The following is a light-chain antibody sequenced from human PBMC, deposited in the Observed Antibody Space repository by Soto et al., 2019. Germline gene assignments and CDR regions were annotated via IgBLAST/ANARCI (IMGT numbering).Light chain of an antibody. CDR1: RSLSSDY. J-gene: IGKJ1*01. CDR2: HAS. V-gene: IGKV3-20*01. Sequence: IVLMQSPGTLSLSPGERATLSCRASRSLSSDYLAWYQQKPGQAPRLLFYHASRRATGTPDRFSVSGSGTDFTLTISRLEPEDFAVYYCQQYETSLGLTFGQGTKVDI. CDR3: QQYETSLGLT.